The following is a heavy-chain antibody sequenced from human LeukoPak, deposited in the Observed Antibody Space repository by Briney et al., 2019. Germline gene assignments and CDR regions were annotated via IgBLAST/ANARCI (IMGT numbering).Heavy chain of an antibody. Sequence: ASVKVSCKASGYTFTSYYMHWVRQAPGQGLEWMGIINPSGGSTSYAQKFQGRVTMTRDTSTSTVYMEPSSLRSGDTAVYYCARRALYCGGDCYLDYWGQGTLVTVSS. J-gene: IGHJ4*02. V-gene: IGHV1-46*01. D-gene: IGHD2-21*02. CDR1: GYTFTSYY. CDR3: ARRALYCGGDCYLDY. CDR2: INPSGGST.